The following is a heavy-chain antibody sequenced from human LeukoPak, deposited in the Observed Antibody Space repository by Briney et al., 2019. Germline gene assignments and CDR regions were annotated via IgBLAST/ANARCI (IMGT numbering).Heavy chain of an antibody. CDR1: GFTFGDYA. Sequence: GGSLRLSCTASGFTFGDYAMSWVRQAPGKGLEWVGFIRSKRYDGATEYAASVKGRFTISRDDSKSVAYLHMNSLKTKDTAIYYCTRDILSGWYYFDFWGQGTLVTVSS. D-gene: IGHD6-19*01. CDR2: IRSKRYDGAT. CDR3: TRDILSGWYYFDF. J-gene: IGHJ4*02. V-gene: IGHV3-49*04.